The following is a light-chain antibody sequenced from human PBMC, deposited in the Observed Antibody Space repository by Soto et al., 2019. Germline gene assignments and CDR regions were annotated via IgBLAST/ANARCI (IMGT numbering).Light chain of an antibody. CDR1: QSISSY. Sequence: DIQMTQSPSSLSASVGDRVTITCRASQSISSYLNWYQQKPGKAPKLLIYAASSLQSGVPSRFSGSESRTDFTLTISSLQPEDFATYYCHPSYSTPWTFRQGTKVEIK. V-gene: IGKV1-39*01. CDR3: HPSYSTPWT. CDR2: AAS. J-gene: IGKJ1*01.